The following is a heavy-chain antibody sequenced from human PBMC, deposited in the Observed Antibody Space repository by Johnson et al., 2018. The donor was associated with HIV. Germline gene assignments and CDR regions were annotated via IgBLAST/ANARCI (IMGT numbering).Heavy chain of an antibody. D-gene: IGHD6-19*01. V-gene: IGHV3-30*02. Sequence: QVQLVESGGGVVQPGGSLRLSCAASGFTFSSYGMHWVRQAPGKGLEWVAFIRYDGTNKYYADSMKGRFTISRDNSKNTLYLQMSSLRPEDTAVYYCAKSGQWRERLDAFDVWGQGTMVTVSS. J-gene: IGHJ3*01. CDR1: GFTFSSYG. CDR3: AKSGQWRERLDAFDV. CDR2: IRYDGTNK.